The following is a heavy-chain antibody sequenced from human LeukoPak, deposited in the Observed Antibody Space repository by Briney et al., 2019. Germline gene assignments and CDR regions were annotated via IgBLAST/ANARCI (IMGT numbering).Heavy chain of an antibody. Sequence: GGSLRLSCAASGFTFSSYAMHWVRQAPGKWLEWVAVISYDGSNKYYADSAKGRFTISRDNSKNTLYLQMNSLRAEDTAVYYCARSRAGVWYFDYWGQGTLVTVSS. CDR1: GFTFSSYA. D-gene: IGHD3-10*01. V-gene: IGHV3-30*04. CDR3: ARSRAGVWYFDY. J-gene: IGHJ4*02. CDR2: ISYDGSNK.